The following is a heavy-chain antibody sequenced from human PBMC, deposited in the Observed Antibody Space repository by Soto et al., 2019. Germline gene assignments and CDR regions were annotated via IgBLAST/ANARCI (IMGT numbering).Heavy chain of an antibody. CDR1: GFTFGNYW. V-gene: IGHV3-74*01. D-gene: IGHD3-10*01. CDR3: TRSLGSGRGNYGMEV. J-gene: IGHJ6*01. Sequence: EVQLVESGGGLVQPGGSLRLSCAASGFTFGNYWMHWVRQDPVKGLVWVSRISSDGSTTTTYADSVKGRFTISRDNARNTLWLQMNSLTADDTAVYCCTRSLGSGRGNYGMEVWGQGTTVTVSS. CDR2: ISSDGSTT.